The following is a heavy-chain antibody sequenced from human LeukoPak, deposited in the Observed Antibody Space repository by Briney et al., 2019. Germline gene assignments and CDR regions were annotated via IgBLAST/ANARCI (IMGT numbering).Heavy chain of an antibody. CDR3: ARVRTTSGKRWGAFDI. Sequence: GGSLRLSCAASGFTFSSYAMNWVRQAPGKGLEWVSAISGSGDRTYYAASVQGRFTISRDNSKDTLYLQMNSLRAEDTAVYYCARVRTTSGKRWGAFDIWGQGTMVTVSS. D-gene: IGHD1-26*01. V-gene: IGHV3-23*01. J-gene: IGHJ3*02. CDR2: ISGSGDRT. CDR1: GFTFSSYA.